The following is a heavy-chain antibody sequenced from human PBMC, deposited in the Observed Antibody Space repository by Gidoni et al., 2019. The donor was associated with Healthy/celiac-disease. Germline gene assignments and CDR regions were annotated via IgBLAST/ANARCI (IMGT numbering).Heavy chain of an antibody. CDR1: GYTLTELS. V-gene: IGHV1-24*01. Sequence: QVQLVPSGAEVKKPGASVTVSCKVSGYTLTELSMPWVRQAPGKGLEWMGGFDPEDGETIYAQKFQGRVTMTEDTSTDTAYMELSSLRSEDTDVYYCATAKGTMVRGVRDDAFDIWGQGTMVTVSS. CDR2: FDPEDGET. D-gene: IGHD3-10*01. CDR3: ATAKGTMVRGVRDDAFDI. J-gene: IGHJ3*02.